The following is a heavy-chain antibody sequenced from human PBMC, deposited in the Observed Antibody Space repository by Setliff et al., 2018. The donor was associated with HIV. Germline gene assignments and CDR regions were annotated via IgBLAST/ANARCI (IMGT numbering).Heavy chain of an antibody. Sequence: ASVKVSCKASGFIFTNYGIHWVRQAPGHSLEWMGFINSGTGNTISSQKVQGRVTFSRDTSASTAYMELSSLRSEDTAVYYCANSVTDASYWYFIDWGRGSPVTVSS. CDR3: ANSVTDASYWYFID. V-gene: IGHV1-3*01. D-gene: IGHD4-17*01. CDR2: INSGTGNT. J-gene: IGHJ2*01. CDR1: GFIFTNYG.